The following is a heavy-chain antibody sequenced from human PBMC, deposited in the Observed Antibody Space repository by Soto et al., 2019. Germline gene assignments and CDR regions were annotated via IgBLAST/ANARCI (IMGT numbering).Heavy chain of an antibody. CDR3: ARAPTNGGYGGSRYSDL. CDR1: GFTFSSYS. V-gene: IGHV3-48*04. CDR2: ISSSSSTI. J-gene: IGHJ2*01. Sequence: GGSLRLSCAASGFTFSSYSMNWVRQAPGKGLEWVSYISSSSSTIYYADSVKGRFTISRDNAKNSLYLQMNSLRAEDTAVYYCARAPTNGGYGGSRYSDLWGRGTLVTVSS. D-gene: IGHD7-27*01.